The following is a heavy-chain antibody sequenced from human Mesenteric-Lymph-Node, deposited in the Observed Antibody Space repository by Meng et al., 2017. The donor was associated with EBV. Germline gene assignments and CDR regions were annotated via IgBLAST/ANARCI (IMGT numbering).Heavy chain of an antibody. D-gene: IGHD3-9*01. CDR2: TYYRSKWYN. CDR3: AGVGSTISTDWFDT. Sequence: QVHLQQAGPGPGNPSQTSSLTCAISGDSVSNINGGWNWIRQSPSRGLEWLGRTYYRSKWYNDYAVSVKGRITINPDTTKNQVSLQLNSVTPEDTAVYYCAGVGSTISTDWFDTWGQGTLVTVSS. CDR1: GDSVSNINGG. V-gene: IGHV6-1*01. J-gene: IGHJ5*02.